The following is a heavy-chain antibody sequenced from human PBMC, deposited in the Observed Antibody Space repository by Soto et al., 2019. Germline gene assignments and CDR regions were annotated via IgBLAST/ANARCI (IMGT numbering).Heavy chain of an antibody. CDR3: ARSYKLYYFDSSGYLDY. V-gene: IGHV1-3*04. D-gene: IGHD3-22*01. Sequence: GASVKVSCKASGYTCNNYAMHWVRQAPGQRLEWMGWINTGDGNAKYSQNFQGRVTITKDTSASTVYMELSSLRSEDTAVYYCARSYKLYYFDSSGYLDYWGRGTLVTVSS. CDR1: GYTCNNYA. J-gene: IGHJ4*02. CDR2: INTGDGNA.